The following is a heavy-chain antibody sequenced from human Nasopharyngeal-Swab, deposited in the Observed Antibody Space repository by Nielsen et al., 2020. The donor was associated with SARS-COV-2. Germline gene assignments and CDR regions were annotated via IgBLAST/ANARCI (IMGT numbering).Heavy chain of an antibody. CDR3: ARDKEHGYFDY. D-gene: IGHD1/OR15-1a*01. J-gene: IGHJ4*02. Sequence: GESLKISCAASGFTFSSYWMHWVRQAPGKGLVWVSRINSDGSSTSYADSVKGRFTISRDNAKNTLYLQMNSLRAEDTAVYYCARDKEHGYFDYWGQGTLVTVSS. V-gene: IGHV3-74*01. CDR1: GFTFSSYW. CDR2: INSDGSST.